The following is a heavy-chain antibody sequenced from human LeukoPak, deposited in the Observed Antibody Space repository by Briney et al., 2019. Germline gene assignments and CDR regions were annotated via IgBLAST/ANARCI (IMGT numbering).Heavy chain of an antibody. CDR1: GFTFSSYA. CDR3: AKHKEDYGDSCLDDS. J-gene: IGHJ5*01. D-gene: IGHD4-17*01. V-gene: IGHV3-23*01. CDR2: ISGSGGST. Sequence: PGGSLRLSCAASGFTFSSYAMSWVRQAPGKGLEWVSAISGSGGSTYYADSVKGRFTISRDNSKNTLYLQMSSLRAEDTAVYYCAKHKEDYGDSCLDDSWGQGALVTVSS.